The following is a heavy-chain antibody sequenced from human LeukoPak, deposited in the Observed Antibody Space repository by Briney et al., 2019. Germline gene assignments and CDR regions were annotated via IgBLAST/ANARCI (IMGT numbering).Heavy chain of an antibody. CDR1: GFTFSDYY. V-gene: IGHV3-11*03. CDR2: ISSSSSYT. Sequence: NPGGSLRLSCAASGFTFSDYYMSWIRQAPGKGLEWVSYISSSSSYTNYADSVKGRFTISRDNAKNSLYLQMNSLRAEDTAVYYCARIDRLTMVRGVRPHYYFDYWGQGTLVTVSS. J-gene: IGHJ4*02. CDR3: ARIDRLTMVRGVRPHYYFDY. D-gene: IGHD3-10*01.